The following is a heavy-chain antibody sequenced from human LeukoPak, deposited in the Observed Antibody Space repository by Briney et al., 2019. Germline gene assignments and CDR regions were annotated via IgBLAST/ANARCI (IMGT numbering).Heavy chain of an antibody. J-gene: IGHJ6*02. Sequence: QSGGSLRLSCAASGFTFSSYGMHWVRRAPGKGLEWVAVIWYDGSNRYYADSVKGRFTISRDNSKNTLYLQMNSLRAEDTAVYYCARDPRYCSSTSCYYYYYGMDVWGQGTTVTVSS. D-gene: IGHD2-2*01. V-gene: IGHV3-33*01. CDR1: GFTFSSYG. CDR3: ARDPRYCSSTSCYYYYYGMDV. CDR2: IWYDGSNR.